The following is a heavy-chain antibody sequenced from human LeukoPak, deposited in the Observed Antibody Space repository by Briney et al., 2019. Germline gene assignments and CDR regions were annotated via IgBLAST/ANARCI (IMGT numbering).Heavy chain of an antibody. CDR1: GGSFSGYY. Sequence: SETLSLTCAVYGGSFSGYYWSWIRQPPGKGLEWIGEINHSGSTNHNPSLKSRVTISVDTSKNQFSLKLSSVTAADTAVYYCARGLAGSGKDYWGQGTLVTVSS. CDR3: ARGLAGSGKDY. J-gene: IGHJ4*02. CDR2: INHSGST. D-gene: IGHD3-10*01. V-gene: IGHV4-34*01.